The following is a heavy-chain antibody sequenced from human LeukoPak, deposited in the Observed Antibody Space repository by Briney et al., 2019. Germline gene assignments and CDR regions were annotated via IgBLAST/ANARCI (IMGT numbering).Heavy chain of an antibody. CDR2: IYTSGST. J-gene: IGHJ4*02. V-gene: IGHV4-4*07. Sequence: SETLSLTCTVSGGSLSSYYWSWIRQPAGKGLEWIGRIYTSGSTNYNPSLKSRVTMSVDTSKNQFSLKLSSVTDADTAVYYCARGQRGSGNPFVDYWGQGTLVTVSS. CDR3: ARGQRGSGNPFVDY. D-gene: IGHD3-16*01. CDR1: GGSLSSYY.